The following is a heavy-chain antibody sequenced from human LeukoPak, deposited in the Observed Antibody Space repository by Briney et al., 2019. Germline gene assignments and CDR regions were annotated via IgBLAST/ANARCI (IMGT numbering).Heavy chain of an antibody. Sequence: GGSLRLSCAASRFTFSDYYMSWIRQAPGKGLEWVSYISSSGSTIYYADSVKGRFTISRDNAKNSLYLQMNSLRAEDTAVYYCARRVRYSSGWYLFDYWGQGTLVTVSS. CDR2: ISSSGSTI. V-gene: IGHV3-11*01. CDR1: RFTFSDYY. CDR3: ARRVRYSSGWYLFDY. D-gene: IGHD6-19*01. J-gene: IGHJ4*02.